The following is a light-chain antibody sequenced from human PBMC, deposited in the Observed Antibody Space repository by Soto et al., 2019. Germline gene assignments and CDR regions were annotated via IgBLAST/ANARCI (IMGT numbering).Light chain of an antibody. CDR3: SSYTSSSLYV. J-gene: IGLJ1*01. CDR1: SSDVGGYKY. CDR2: DVS. Sequence: QSALTQPASVSGSPGPSIAISCTGTSSDVGGYKYVSWYQQHPGKAPKLIIYDVSNRPSGVSNRFSGSKSGNAASLTISGLQAEDEADYYCSSYTSSSLYVFGTGTKVTVL. V-gene: IGLV2-14*01.